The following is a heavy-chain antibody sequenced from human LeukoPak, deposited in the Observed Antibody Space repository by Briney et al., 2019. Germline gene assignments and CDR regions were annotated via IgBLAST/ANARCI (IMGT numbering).Heavy chain of an antibody. CDR3: ARGAYYYDSSGYYYVPNDAFDI. J-gene: IGHJ3*02. CDR1: GGTFSSYA. Sequence: SVKVSCKASGGTFSSYAISWVRQAPGQGLEWMGGIIPIFGTANYAQKFQGRVTITADESTSTAYMELSSLRSEDTAVYYCARGAYYYDSSGYYYVPNDAFDIWGQGTMVTVSS. CDR2: IIPIFGTA. D-gene: IGHD3-22*01. V-gene: IGHV1-69*13.